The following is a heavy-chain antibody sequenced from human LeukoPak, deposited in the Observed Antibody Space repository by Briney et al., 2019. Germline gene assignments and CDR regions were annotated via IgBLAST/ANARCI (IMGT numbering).Heavy chain of an antibody. D-gene: IGHD1-1*01. CDR2: IYYSGST. CDR3: AREFRDWNDIMDAFDI. Sequence: SETLSLTCTVSGGSISSPSYYWGWIRQPPGKGLEWIGSIYYSGSTNYNPSLKSRVTISVDTSKNQFSLKLSSVTAADTAVYYCAREFRDWNDIMDAFDIWGQETMVTVSS. V-gene: IGHV4-39*07. CDR1: GGSISSPSYY. J-gene: IGHJ3*02.